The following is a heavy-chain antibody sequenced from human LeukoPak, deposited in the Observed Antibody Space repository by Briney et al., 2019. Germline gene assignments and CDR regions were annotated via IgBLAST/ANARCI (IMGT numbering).Heavy chain of an antibody. J-gene: IGHJ6*02. V-gene: IGHV4-61*01. CDR1: GGSVNSGSYY. Sequence: SETLSLTCTVSGGSVNSGSYYWTWIRQTPGKGLEFIGYIFSSGNTNYNPSLKTRVTISTDTSMNQFSLKLSSVTAADTAVYYCAREIGAAAGYYYYGMDVWGQGTTVTVSS. CDR3: AREIGAAAGYYYYGMDV. CDR2: IFSSGNT. D-gene: IGHD6-13*01.